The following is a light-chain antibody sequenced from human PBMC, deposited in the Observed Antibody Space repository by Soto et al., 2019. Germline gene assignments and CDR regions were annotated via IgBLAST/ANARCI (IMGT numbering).Light chain of an antibody. CDR3: QSYDSSLSGYV. CDR1: SSNIGAGYD. Sequence: QSVLTQPPSVSGAPGQRVTISCTGSSSNIGAGYDVHWYQQLPGTAPKLLIYGNSNRPSGVPDRFSSSKSGTSASLAITGLQAEYEADYYCQSYDSSLSGYVFGTGTKLTVL. V-gene: IGLV1-40*01. J-gene: IGLJ1*01. CDR2: GNS.